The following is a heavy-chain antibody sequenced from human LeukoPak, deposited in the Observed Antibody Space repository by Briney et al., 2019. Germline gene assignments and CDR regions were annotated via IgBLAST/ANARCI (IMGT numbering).Heavy chain of an antibody. CDR2: IWHDASHT. CDR1: GFSFSTYA. CDR3: AGEIFGSGSYPDY. J-gene: IGHJ4*02. V-gene: IGHV3-33*01. D-gene: IGHD3-10*01. Sequence: GSLRLSCAASGFSFSTYAMHWVRQAPGKGLEWVALIWHDASHTFYTDSVKGRFTISRDNSKNTVYLQMNSLGGEDTAVYYCAGEIFGSGSYPDYWGQGTLVTVSS.